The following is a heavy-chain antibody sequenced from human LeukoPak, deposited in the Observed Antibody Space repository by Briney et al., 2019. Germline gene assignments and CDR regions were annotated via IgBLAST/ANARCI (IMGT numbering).Heavy chain of an antibody. CDR2: IYYSGST. J-gene: IGHJ5*02. CDR3: ARDLVVDSSSWGWFDP. D-gene: IGHD6-13*01. CDR1: GGSISSYY. Sequence: PSETLSLTCTVSGGSISSYYWSWIRQPPGKGLEWIGYIYYSGSTNCNPPLKSRVTISVDTSKNQFSLKLSSVTAADTAVYYCARDLVVDSSSWGWFDPWGQGTLVTVSS. V-gene: IGHV4-59*01.